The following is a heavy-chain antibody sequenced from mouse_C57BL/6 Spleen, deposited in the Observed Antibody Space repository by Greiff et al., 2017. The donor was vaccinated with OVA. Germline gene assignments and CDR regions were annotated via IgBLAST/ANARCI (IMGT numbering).Heavy chain of an antibody. J-gene: IGHJ2*01. CDR2: IDPSDSYT. CDR1: GYTFTSYW. CDR3: ARSDGNPYFDY. V-gene: IGHV1-50*01. D-gene: IGHD2-1*01. Sequence: QVQLQQPGAELVKPGASVKLSCKASGYTFTSYWMQWVKQRPGQGLEWIGEIDPSDSYTNSNQQFKGKATLTVDTSSGTAYMQLSSLISEDSAVYYCARSDGNPYFDYWGQGTTLTVSS.